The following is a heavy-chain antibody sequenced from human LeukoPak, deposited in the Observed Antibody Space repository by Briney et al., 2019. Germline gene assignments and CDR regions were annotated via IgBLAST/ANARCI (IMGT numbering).Heavy chain of an antibody. CDR3: ARARAGVYMDV. Sequence: GGSLRLSCAASGFTFSSYSMNWVRQAPGKGLEWVSYISFSSSPLYYADSVKGRFTISRDNAKNSLYLQMNSLRAEDTAMYYCARARAGVYMDVWGKGTTVTVSS. CDR2: ISFSSSPL. CDR1: GFTFSSYS. V-gene: IGHV3-48*04. J-gene: IGHJ6*03. D-gene: IGHD2-8*01.